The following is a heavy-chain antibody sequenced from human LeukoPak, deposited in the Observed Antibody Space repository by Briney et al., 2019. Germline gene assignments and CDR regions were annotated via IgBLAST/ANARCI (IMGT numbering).Heavy chain of an antibody. J-gene: IGHJ4*02. D-gene: IGHD2-2*01. CDR2: IIPIFGIA. CDR1: GGTFSSYA. CDR3: ARGGVVVPAAIGPFDY. Sequence: SVKVSCKASGGTFSSYAISWVRQAPGQGLEWMGRIIPIFGIANYAQKFQGRVTITADKSTSTAYMELSSLRSEDTAVYYCARGGVVVPAAIGPFDYWGQGTLVTVSS. V-gene: IGHV1-69*04.